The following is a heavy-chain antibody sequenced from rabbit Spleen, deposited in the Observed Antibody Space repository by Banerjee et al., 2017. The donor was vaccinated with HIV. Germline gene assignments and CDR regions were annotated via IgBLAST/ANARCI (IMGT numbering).Heavy chain of an antibody. CDR2: IDPVFGST. CDR3: VRDRADIGGDYGPYYFDL. V-gene: IGHV1S43*01. Sequence: QEQLEESGGGLVKPGASLTLTCKASGFSLNSGYDMCWVRQAPGKGLEWVGYIDPVFGSTYYASWVNGRFTISSHSAQNTLYLQLNSLTAADTATYFCVRDRADIGGDYGPYYFDLWGPGTLVTVS. D-gene: IGHD2-1*01. CDR1: GFSLNSGYD. J-gene: IGHJ4*01.